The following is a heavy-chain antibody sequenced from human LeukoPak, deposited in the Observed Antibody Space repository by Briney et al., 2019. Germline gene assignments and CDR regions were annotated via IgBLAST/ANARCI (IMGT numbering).Heavy chain of an antibody. CDR3: ARDAYDFWSGPKWFDP. CDR1: GGSISSYY. D-gene: IGHD3-3*01. J-gene: IGHJ5*02. CDR2: IYTSGST. V-gene: IGHV4-4*07. Sequence: SETLSLTCTVSGGSISSYYWSWIRQPAGKGLEWIGRIYTSGSTNYNPSLKSRVTKSVDTSKNQFSLKLSSVTAADTAVYYCARDAYDFWSGPKWFDPWGQGTLVTVSS.